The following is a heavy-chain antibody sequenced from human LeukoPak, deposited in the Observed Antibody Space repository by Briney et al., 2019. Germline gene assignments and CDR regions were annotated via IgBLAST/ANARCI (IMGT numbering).Heavy chain of an antibody. Sequence: GASVKVSCKASGYTFTSYYMHWVRQAPGQGLEWMGIINPSGGSTSYAQKFQGRVTMTRDTSTSTVYMELSSLRSEDTAVYYCAKGSLGYCSSTSCYSHGAYFDYWGQGTPVTVSS. CDR2: INPSGGST. D-gene: IGHD2-2*01. CDR3: AKGSLGYCSSTSCYSHGAYFDY. V-gene: IGHV1-46*01. CDR1: GYTFTSYY. J-gene: IGHJ4*02.